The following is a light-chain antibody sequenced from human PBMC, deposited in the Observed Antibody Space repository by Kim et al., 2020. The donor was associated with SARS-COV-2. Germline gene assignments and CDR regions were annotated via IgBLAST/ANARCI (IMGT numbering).Light chain of an antibody. CDR2: GAS. J-gene: IGKJ2*01. CDR3: HQYGSSPLT. CDR1: QSVSSNF. Sequence: LSPGQRATLSCRASQSVSSNFLAWYQQKPGQAPRLLIYGASSRATGIPDRFSGSGSGTEFTLTISRLEPEDFVMYYCHQYGSSPLTFGPGTKLEI. V-gene: IGKV3-20*01.